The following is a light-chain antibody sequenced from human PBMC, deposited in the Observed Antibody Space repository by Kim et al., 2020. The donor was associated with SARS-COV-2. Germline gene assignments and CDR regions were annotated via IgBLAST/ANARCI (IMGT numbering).Light chain of an antibody. Sequence: DIQMTQSPSSLSASVGDTVTITCRASQDINHYLAWFQQKPGKAPKSLIYGTSNLRGGVPSKFSGSVSATDFTLTISSLQPEDFATYYCQQYKSYPRTCGGETKLEI. CDR3: QQYKSYPRT. CDR1: QDINHY. CDR2: GTS. V-gene: IGKV1-16*02. J-gene: IGKJ4*01.